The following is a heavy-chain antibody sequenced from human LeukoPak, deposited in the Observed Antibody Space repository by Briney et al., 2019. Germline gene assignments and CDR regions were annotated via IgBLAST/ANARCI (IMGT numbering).Heavy chain of an antibody. J-gene: IGHJ4*02. CDR2: INPSGGST. V-gene: IGHV1-46*01. CDR1: GYTFTSYY. D-gene: IGHD3-10*01. Sequence: ASVKVSCKASGYTFTSYYMHWVRQAPGQGLEWMGIINPSGGSTSYAQKFQGRVTMTRDTSTSTVHMELSSLRSEDTAVYYCARDLGGITMVRGVIIWGQGTLVTVSS. CDR3: ARDLGGITMVRGVII.